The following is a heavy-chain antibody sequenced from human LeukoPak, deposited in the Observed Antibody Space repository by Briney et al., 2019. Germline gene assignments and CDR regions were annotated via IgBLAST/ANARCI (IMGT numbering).Heavy chain of an antibody. CDR2: IYYSGST. J-gene: IGHJ3*02. D-gene: IGHD1-26*01. V-gene: IGHV4-59*01. Sequence: PSETLSLTCTVSGGSISSYYWSWIRQPPGKGLEWIGYIYYSGSTNYNPSLKSRVTISVDTSKNQFSLKLSSVTAADTAVYYCARALWSGSYRRSYASDIWGQGTMVTVSS. CDR3: ARALWSGSYRRSYASDI. CDR1: GGSISSYY.